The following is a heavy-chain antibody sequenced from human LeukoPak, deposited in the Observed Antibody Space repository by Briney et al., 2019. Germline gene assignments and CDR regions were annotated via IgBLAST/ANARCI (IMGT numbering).Heavy chain of an antibody. CDR3: AKLTGIAVAAPFDY. V-gene: IGHV3-23*01. Sequence: GGSLRLSCAVSGITLSNYGMSWVRQAPGKGLEWVSAISGSGGSTYYADSVKGRFTISRDNSKNTLYLQMNSLRAEDTAVYYCAKLTGIAVAAPFDYWGQGTLVTVSS. CDR2: ISGSGGST. CDR1: GITLSNYG. D-gene: IGHD6-19*01. J-gene: IGHJ4*02.